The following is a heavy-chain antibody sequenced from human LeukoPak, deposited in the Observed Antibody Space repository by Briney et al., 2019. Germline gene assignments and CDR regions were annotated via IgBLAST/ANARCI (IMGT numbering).Heavy chain of an antibody. J-gene: IGHJ4*02. CDR3: AKDVRDGDYQLDKFDY. V-gene: IGHV3-23*01. Sequence: PGGSLRLSCAASGFTFSSYAMSWVRQAPGKGLEWVSAISGSGGSTYYADSVKGRFTISRDNSKSTLYLQMNSLRAEDTAVYYCAKDVRDGDYQLDKFDYWGQGTLVTVSS. CDR2: ISGSGGST. CDR1: GFTFSSYA. D-gene: IGHD4-17*01.